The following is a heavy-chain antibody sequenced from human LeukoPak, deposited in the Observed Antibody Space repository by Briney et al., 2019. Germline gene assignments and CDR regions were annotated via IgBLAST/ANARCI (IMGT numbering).Heavy chain of an antibody. Sequence: SETLSLTCTVSGGSISSYYWSWIRQPPGKGLEWIGYIYYSGSTNYNPSLKSRVTISVDTSKNQFSLKLSSVTAADTAVYYCASTGRGSYWGFAYWGQGTLVTVSS. CDR1: GGSISSYY. D-gene: IGHD1-26*01. J-gene: IGHJ4*02. CDR3: ASTGRGSYWGFAY. V-gene: IGHV4-59*08. CDR2: IYYSGST.